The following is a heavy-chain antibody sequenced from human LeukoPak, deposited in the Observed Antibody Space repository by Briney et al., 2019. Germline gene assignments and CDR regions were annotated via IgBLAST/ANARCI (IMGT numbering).Heavy chain of an antibody. CDR2: IFYSGNT. V-gene: IGHV4-30-4*08. J-gene: IGHJ3*02. CDR1: GGSISSGAYY. CDR3: ARVGYDSSGYGHDAFDI. D-gene: IGHD3-22*01. Sequence: SQTLSLTCTVSGGSISSGAYYWSWIRQHPGKGPEWIGNIFYSGNTYYNPSLKSRVTISVDTSKNQFSLKLSSVTAADTAVYYCARVGYDSSGYGHDAFDIWGQGTMVTVSS.